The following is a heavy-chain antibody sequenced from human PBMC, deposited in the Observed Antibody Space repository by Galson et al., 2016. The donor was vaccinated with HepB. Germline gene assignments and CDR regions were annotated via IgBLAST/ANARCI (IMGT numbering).Heavy chain of an antibody. Sequence: SVKVSCKASGYIFTDYYIHWVRQAPGQGLEWMGWINPKSGDTNYAQKFEAWVTMTRDTSISTAYMELSRLSADDTAVYYCARAFFPLAAAGTRLYYFDSWGQGTLITISS. CDR3: ARAFFPLAAAGTRLYYFDS. V-gene: IGHV1-2*04. D-gene: IGHD6-13*01. CDR1: GYIFTDYY. CDR2: INPKSGDT. J-gene: IGHJ4*02.